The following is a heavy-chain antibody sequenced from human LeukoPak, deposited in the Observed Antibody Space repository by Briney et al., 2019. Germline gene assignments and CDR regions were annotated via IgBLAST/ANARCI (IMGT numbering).Heavy chain of an antibody. CDR1: GGSISSYY. J-gene: IGHJ6*02. Sequence: PSETLSLTCTVSGGSISSYYWSWIRQPPGKGLEWIGYIYYSGSTNYNPSLKSRVTISVDTSKNQSSLKLSSVTAADTAVYYCARGVGYLSSPMDVWGQGTTVTVSS. CDR3: ARGVGYLSSPMDV. V-gene: IGHV4-59*01. CDR2: IYYSGST. D-gene: IGHD6-6*01.